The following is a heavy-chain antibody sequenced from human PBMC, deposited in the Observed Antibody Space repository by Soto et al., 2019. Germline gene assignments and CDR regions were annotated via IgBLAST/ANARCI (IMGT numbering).Heavy chain of an antibody. CDR3: ARPSGSDNDGMAV. CDR1: GFTFSSYA. J-gene: IGHJ6*02. CDR2: ISYDGSNK. V-gene: IGHV3-30-3*01. D-gene: IGHD1-26*01. Sequence: GGSLRLSCAASGFTFSSYAMHWVRQAPGKGLEWVAVISYDGSNKYYADSVKGRFTISRDNSKNTLYLQMNSLRAEDSAVYYCARPSGSDNDGMAVWGQGPTFTVS.